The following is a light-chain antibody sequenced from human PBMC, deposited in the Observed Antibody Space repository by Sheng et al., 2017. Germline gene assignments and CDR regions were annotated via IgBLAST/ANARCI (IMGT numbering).Light chain of an antibody. CDR3: QQYNGYWT. CDR1: PSISSW. J-gene: IGKJ1*01. Sequence: DIQMTQSPSTLSASVGDRVSITCRASPSISSWLAWYQQKPGKAPKLLIYKATTLEPGVPSRFSGSGSAADFTLTISSLQPDDFATYYCQQYNGYWTFGQGTKVEIK. V-gene: IGKV1-5*03. CDR2: KAT.